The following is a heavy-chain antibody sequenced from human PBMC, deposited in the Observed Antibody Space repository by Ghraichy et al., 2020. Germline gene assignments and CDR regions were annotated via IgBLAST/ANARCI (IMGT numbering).Heavy chain of an antibody. CDR3: ARHQSVSSGYYPGGMDV. Sequence: SETLSLTCTVSGGSISSSSYYWGWIRQPPGKGLEWIGSIYYSGSTYYNPSLKSRVTISVDTSKNQFSLKLSSVTAADTAVYYCARHQSVSSGYYPGGMDVWGQGTTVTVSS. J-gene: IGHJ6*02. V-gene: IGHV4-39*01. CDR1: GGSISSSSYY. CDR2: IYYSGST. D-gene: IGHD3-22*01.